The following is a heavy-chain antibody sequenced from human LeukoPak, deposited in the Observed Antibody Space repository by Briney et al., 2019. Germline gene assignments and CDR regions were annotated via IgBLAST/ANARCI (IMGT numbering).Heavy chain of an antibody. V-gene: IGHV4-34*01. J-gene: IGHJ6*02. CDR1: AFILTSNW. CDR2: INHSGSI. Sequence: PGGSLRLSCAASAFILTSNWMSWIRQPPGKGLEWIGEINHSGSINYNPSLKSRVTISVDTSKNQLSLKLSLVTAADTAVYYCARSYDFWTYYGMDVWGQGTTVTVSS. CDR3: ARSYDFWTYYGMDV. D-gene: IGHD3-3*01.